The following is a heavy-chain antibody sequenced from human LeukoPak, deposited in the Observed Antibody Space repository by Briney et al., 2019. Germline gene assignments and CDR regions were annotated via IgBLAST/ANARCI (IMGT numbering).Heavy chain of an antibody. D-gene: IGHD3-22*01. J-gene: IGHJ4*02. V-gene: IGHV3-30*04. CDR1: GFTFSSYA. Sequence: GRSLRLSCAASGFTFSSYAMHWVRQAPGKGLEWVAVISYDGSNKYYADSVKGRFTISKDNSKNTLYLQMNSLRAEDTAVYYCAREMHSSAYYLDHWGQGTVVTVSS. CDR2: ISYDGSNK. CDR3: AREMHSSAYYLDH.